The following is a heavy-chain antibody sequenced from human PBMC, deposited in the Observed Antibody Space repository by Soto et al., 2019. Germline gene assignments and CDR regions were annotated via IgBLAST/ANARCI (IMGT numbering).Heavy chain of an antibody. D-gene: IGHD6-13*01. CDR2: IYYSGST. CDR3: ARRYSSAFDI. CDR1: GGSISSYY. V-gene: IGHV4-59*08. Sequence: SETLSLTCTVSGGSISSYYWSWIRQPPGKGLEWIGYIYYSGSTNYNPSHKSRVTISVDTSKNQFSLKLSSVTAADTAVYYCARRYSSAFDIWGQGTMVT. J-gene: IGHJ3*02.